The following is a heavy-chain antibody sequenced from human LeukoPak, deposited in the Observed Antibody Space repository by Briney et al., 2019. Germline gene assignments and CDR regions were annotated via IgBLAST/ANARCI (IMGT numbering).Heavy chain of an antibody. CDR3: AKLRGIAVAGTYYYYGMDV. J-gene: IGHJ6*02. CDR1: GFTFSSYA. CDR2: ISGGGGST. D-gene: IGHD6-19*01. V-gene: IGHV3-23*01. Sequence: GGSLRLSCAASGFTFSSYAMSWVRQAPGKGLEWVSAISGGGGSTYYADSVKGRFTISRDNSKNTLYLQMNSLRAEDTAVYYCAKLRGIAVAGTYYYYGMDVWGQGTTVTVSS.